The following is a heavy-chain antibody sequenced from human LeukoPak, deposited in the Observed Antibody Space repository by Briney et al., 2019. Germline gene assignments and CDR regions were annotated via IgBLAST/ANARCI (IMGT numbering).Heavy chain of an antibody. D-gene: IGHD3-10*01. V-gene: IGHV1-2*02. J-gene: IGHJ5*02. Sequence: GASVKVSCKASGYTFTGYYMHWVRQAPGQGLEWMGWINPNSGGTNYAQKFQGRVTMTRDTSISTAYMELSRLRSDDTAVYYCARFDGRITMVRGVIPWGQGTLVTVSS. CDR1: GYTFTGYY. CDR2: INPNSGGT. CDR3: ARFDGRITMVRGVIP.